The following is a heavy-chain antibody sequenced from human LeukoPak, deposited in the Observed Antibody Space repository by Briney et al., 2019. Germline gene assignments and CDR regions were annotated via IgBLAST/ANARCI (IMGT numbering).Heavy chain of an antibody. Sequence: PGGSLRLSCSASGFTFSSYGMYWVRQAPGKGLEYVSAISSSGGTTYYADSVKGRFTISRDNSKNTLYLQMSSLRTEDTAVYYCVKHYSSSWYPYYFDYWGQGTLATVSS. D-gene: IGHD6-13*01. CDR2: ISSSGGTT. V-gene: IGHV3-64D*06. CDR1: GFTFSSYG. J-gene: IGHJ4*02. CDR3: VKHYSSSWYPYYFDY.